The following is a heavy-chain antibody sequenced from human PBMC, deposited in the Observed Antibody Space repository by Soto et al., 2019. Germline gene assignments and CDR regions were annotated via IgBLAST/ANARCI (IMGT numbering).Heavy chain of an antibody. D-gene: IGHD3-22*01. Sequence: SETLSLTCTVSGGSISSSSYYWDWIRQPPGKGLEWIGSIYYSGNTYYNPSLKSRVTISVDTSKNQFSLKLSSVTAADTAVYYCARQSTHYDTVDYWGQGTLVTVSS. J-gene: IGHJ4*02. CDR3: ARQSTHYDTVDY. CDR1: GGSISSSSYY. CDR2: IYYSGNT. V-gene: IGHV4-39*01.